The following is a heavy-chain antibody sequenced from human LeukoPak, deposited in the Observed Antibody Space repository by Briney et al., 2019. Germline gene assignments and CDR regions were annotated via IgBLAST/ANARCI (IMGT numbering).Heavy chain of an antibody. D-gene: IGHD6-19*01. Sequence: GGSLRLSCAASGFTFSSYAMHWVRQAPGKGLEWVAVISYDGSNKYYADSVKGRFTISRDNSKNTLYLQMNSLRAEDTAVYYCARVIRKYSSGWYLPAGYWGLGTLVTVSS. V-gene: IGHV3-30-3*01. CDR2: ISYDGSNK. CDR1: GFTFSSYA. J-gene: IGHJ4*02. CDR3: ARVIRKYSSGWYLPAGY.